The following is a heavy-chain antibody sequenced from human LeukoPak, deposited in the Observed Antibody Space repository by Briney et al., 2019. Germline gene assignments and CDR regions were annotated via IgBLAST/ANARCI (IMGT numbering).Heavy chain of an antibody. D-gene: IGHD6-13*01. V-gene: IGHV4-4*07. CDR3: ARSAGGAAAGTRWYFDL. Sequence: SETVSLTCTVSGGSISSYYWSWIRQPAGKGLEWIGRIYTSGSTNYNPSLKSRVTMSVDTSKNQFSLKLSSVTAADTAVYYCARSAGGAAAGTRWYFDLWGRGTLVTVSS. CDR1: GGSISSYY. CDR2: IYTSGST. J-gene: IGHJ2*01.